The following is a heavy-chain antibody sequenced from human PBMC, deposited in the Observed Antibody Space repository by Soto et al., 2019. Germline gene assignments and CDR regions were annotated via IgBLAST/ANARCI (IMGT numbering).Heavy chain of an antibody. CDR2: INAGNGNT. CDR1: GYTFTIYA. D-gene: IGHD3-16*01. Sequence: ASVKVSCKASGYTFTIYAMHGVLQSPGQRLEWMGWINAGNGNTKYSQKFQGRVTITRDTSASTAYMELSSLRSEDTAVYYCARDGTMITKLPFDYWGQGTLVTVSS. V-gene: IGHV1-3*01. CDR3: ARDGTMITKLPFDY. J-gene: IGHJ4*02.